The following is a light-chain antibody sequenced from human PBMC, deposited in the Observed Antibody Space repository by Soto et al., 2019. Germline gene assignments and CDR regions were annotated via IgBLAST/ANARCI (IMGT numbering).Light chain of an antibody. CDR1: QSLAYVDGNTY. Sequence: DVVMTQSPLSLPVTLEQPASISCRSSQSLAYVDGNTYLNWFQQRPGQSPRRLIYQVSNRDSGVPDRFSGSESGTDFTLKISRVEADDVGVYYCMQGTHWPPYTFGQGTKLEIK. J-gene: IGKJ2*01. CDR3: MQGTHWPPYT. CDR2: QVS. V-gene: IGKV2-30*01.